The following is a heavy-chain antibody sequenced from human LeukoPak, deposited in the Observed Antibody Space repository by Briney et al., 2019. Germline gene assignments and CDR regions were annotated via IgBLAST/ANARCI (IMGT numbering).Heavy chain of an antibody. CDR2: ISGSAVST. D-gene: IGHD2-21*02. V-gene: IGHV3-23*01. Sequence: GRCQRLFCAVSGFIFTSFVMHCVSGARGRGLEWVSVISGSAVSTYYADSVKGRFTVSRDNSKNTLYLQMNSLRAEDTALYYCAKGGHTVVVTALDSWGQGALVTVSS. CDR3: AKGGHTVVVTALDS. J-gene: IGHJ4*02. CDR1: GFIFTSFV.